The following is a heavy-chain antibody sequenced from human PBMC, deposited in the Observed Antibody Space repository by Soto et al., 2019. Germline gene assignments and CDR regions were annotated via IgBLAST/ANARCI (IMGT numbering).Heavy chain of an antibody. J-gene: IGHJ5*02. Sequence: GGSLRLSCAASGFPFSSYAMHWVRQAPGKGLEWVSYISSSSSTIYYADSVKGRFTISRDNAKNSLYLQMNSLRAEDTAVYYCARHPERIAQIGWFDPWGQGTLVTVSS. V-gene: IGHV3-48*01. CDR3: ARHPERIAQIGWFDP. CDR2: ISSSSSTI. D-gene: IGHD6-13*01. CDR1: GFPFSSYA.